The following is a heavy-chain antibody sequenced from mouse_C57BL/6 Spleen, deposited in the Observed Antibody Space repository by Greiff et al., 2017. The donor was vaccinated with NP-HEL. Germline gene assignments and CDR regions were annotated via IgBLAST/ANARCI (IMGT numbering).Heavy chain of an antibody. D-gene: IGHD1-1*01. Sequence: VQLQQSGAELVKPGASVKLSCKASGYTFTSYWMHWVKQRPGRGLEWIGRIDPNSGGTKYNEKFKSKATLTVDKPSSTAYMQLSSLTSEDSAVYYCARSPTTVANYDAMDYWGQGTSVTVSS. V-gene: IGHV1-72*01. CDR1: GYTFTSYW. CDR3: ARSPTTVANYDAMDY. CDR2: IDPNSGGT. J-gene: IGHJ4*01.